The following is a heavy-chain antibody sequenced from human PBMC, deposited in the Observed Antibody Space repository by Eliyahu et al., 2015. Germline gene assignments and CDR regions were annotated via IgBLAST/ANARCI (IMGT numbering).Heavy chain of an antibody. CDR1: GFTFXSXX. CDR2: VTGSGSST. Sequence: EVQLVESGGGLVQPGGSLRLSCAAXGFTFXSXXMSWVRQAPGMGLEWVSSVTGSGSSTYYADSVKGRFTISRDNSKNTLYLQMNSLRAEDTAVYYCAKCPHNQYYYYIDVWGKGTTVTVSS. J-gene: IGHJ6*03. CDR3: AKCPHNQYYYYIDV. V-gene: IGHV3-23*04.